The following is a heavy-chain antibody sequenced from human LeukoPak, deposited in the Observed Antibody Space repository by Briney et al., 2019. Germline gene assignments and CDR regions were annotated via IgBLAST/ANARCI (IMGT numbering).Heavy chain of an antibody. Sequence: ASVKVSCKASGYTFTSYYMHWVRQAPGQGLEWMGIINPSGGSTNYAQKFQGRVTMTRDTSTSTVYMELSSLRSEDTAVYYCARVYYDSSGYYPKHAFDIWGQGTMVTVSS. CDR2: INPSGGST. CDR1: GYTFTSYY. V-gene: IGHV1-46*03. J-gene: IGHJ3*02. CDR3: ARVYYDSSGYYPKHAFDI. D-gene: IGHD3-22*01.